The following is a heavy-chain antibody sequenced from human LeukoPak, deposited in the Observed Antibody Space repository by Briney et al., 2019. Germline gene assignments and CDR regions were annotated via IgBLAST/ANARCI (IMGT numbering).Heavy chain of an antibody. CDR2: ISDSGVTT. V-gene: IGHV3-23*01. D-gene: IGHD1-26*01. CDR1: RFSFSSYA. Sequence: GGSLRLSCPASRFSFSSYAMSWVRQAPGKGLEWVSHISDSGVTTYYADSVKGRFTISRDNSNNTLYLQMNSLRAEDTAVYYCAKGTSGGTYYALGYWGQGTLVTVSS. J-gene: IGHJ4*02. CDR3: AKGTSGGTYYALGY.